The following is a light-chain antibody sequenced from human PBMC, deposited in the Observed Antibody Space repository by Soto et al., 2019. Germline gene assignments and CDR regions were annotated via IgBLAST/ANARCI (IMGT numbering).Light chain of an antibody. CDR1: QSISSY. J-gene: IGKJ5*01. CDR3: QQRSNWPLT. Sequence: EIVLSQSPATLSLSPGERARLSCRASQSISSYLGWYAQKPGQAPRLLIYDASNRATGIPARFSGSGSGTDFTLTISSLEPEDFAVYYCQQRSNWPLTFGQGTRLEIK. V-gene: IGKV3-11*01. CDR2: DAS.